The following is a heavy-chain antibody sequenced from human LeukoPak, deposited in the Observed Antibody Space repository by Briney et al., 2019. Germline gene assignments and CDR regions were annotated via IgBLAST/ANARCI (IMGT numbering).Heavy chain of an antibody. Sequence: GGSLRLSCAASGFTFSSYSMNWVRQAPGKGLEWVSGITRNGGATGYAGSVKGRFTISRDNAKNSLSLQMNNLRAEDTALYYCARGGSFFNYWGQGILVTVSS. D-gene: IGHD1-26*01. J-gene: IGHJ4*02. CDR3: ARGGSFFNY. CDR2: ITRNGGAT. V-gene: IGHV3-20*04. CDR1: GFTFSSYS.